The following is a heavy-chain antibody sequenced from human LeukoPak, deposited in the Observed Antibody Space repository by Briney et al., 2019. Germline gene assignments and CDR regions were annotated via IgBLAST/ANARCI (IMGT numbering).Heavy chain of an antibody. CDR2: INPSGGST. D-gene: IGHD3-3*01. V-gene: IGHV1-46*01. CDR3: ARLGPIAAKAWSGYHYFDY. CDR1: GYTFTSYY. J-gene: IGHJ4*02. Sequence: ASVKVSCKASGYTFTSYYMHWVRQAPGQGLEWMGIINPSGGSTSYAQKFQGRVTMTRDTSTSTVYMELSSLRSEDTAVYYCARLGPIAAKAWSGYHYFDYWGQGTLVTVSS.